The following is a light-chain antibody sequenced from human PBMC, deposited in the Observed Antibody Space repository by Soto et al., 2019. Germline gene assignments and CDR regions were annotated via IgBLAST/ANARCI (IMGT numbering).Light chain of an antibody. Sequence: QSVLTQPPSVSGAPGQRVTISCTGSSSNIGAGYDVHWYQQLLGRAPKLLIYGNTNRPSGVPDRFSGSKSGTSASLAITGLQAEDEADYYCLSFDSSLSVVFGGGTKLNVL. CDR2: GNT. CDR3: LSFDSSLSVV. J-gene: IGLJ2*01. V-gene: IGLV1-40*01. CDR1: SSNIGAGYD.